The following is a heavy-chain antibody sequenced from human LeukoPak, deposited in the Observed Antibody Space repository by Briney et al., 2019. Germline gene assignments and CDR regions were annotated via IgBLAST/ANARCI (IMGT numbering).Heavy chain of an antibody. CDR1: GYTFTNYY. CDR3: ARARYCYTTSCPLDY. V-gene: IGHV1-2*06. J-gene: IGHJ4*02. CDR2: INPNSGGT. Sequence: ASVKVSCKASGYTFTNYYMHWVRQAPGQGHEWMGRINPNSGGTNFAQKFQARVTMTSDTSISTAYMEVSGLESDDTAVYYRARARYCYTTSCPLDYWGQGTLVTVSS. D-gene: IGHD2-2*01.